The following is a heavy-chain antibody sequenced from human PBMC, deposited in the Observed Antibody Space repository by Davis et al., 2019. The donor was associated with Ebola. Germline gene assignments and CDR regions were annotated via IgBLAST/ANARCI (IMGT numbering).Heavy chain of an antibody. Sequence: GGSLRLSCAASGFTFSSYGMHWVRQAPGKGLEWVAVIWYDGSNKYYADSVKGRFTISRDNSKNTLYLQMNSLRAEDTAVYYCARGVDSGWAYYYYGMDVWGQGTTVTVSS. CDR2: IWYDGSNK. D-gene: IGHD6-19*01. J-gene: IGHJ6*02. CDR1: GFTFSSYG. V-gene: IGHV3-33*01. CDR3: ARGVDSGWAYYYYGMDV.